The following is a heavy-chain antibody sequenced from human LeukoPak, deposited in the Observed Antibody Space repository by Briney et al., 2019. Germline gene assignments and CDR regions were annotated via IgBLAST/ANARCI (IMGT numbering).Heavy chain of an antibody. V-gene: IGHV3-23*01. Sequence: TGGSPRLSCAASGFTFSNAWMSWVRQAPGEGLEWVSAISGSGGSTYYADSVKGRFTISRDNSKSTLYLQMNSLRAEDTAVYYCANHRWLQLLDYFDYWGQGTLVTVSS. CDR3: ANHRWLQLLDYFDY. D-gene: IGHD5-24*01. CDR2: ISGSGGST. J-gene: IGHJ4*02. CDR1: GFTFSNAW.